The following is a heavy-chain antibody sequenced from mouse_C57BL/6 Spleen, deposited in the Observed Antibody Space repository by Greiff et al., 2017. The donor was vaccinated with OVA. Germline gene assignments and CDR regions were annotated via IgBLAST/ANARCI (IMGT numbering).Heavy chain of an antibody. V-gene: IGHV1-50*01. CDR3: ARGNPSLDY. CDR1: GYTFSSYW. CDR2: IDPSDSYT. Sequence: VQLQQPGAELVKPGASVKLSCKASGYTFSSYWMQWVKQRPGQGLEWIGEIDPSDSYTNYNQKFKGKATLTVDTSSSTAYMQLSSLTSEDSAVYYCARGNPSLDYWGQGTTLTVSS. J-gene: IGHJ2*01.